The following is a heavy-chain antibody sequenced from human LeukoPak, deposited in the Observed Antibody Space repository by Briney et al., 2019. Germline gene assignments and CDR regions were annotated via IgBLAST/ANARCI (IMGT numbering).Heavy chain of an antibody. D-gene: IGHD1-26*01. CDR2: ISYDGSNK. J-gene: IGHJ4*02. Sequence: GRSLRLSCAASGFTFSSYGMHWVRQAPGKGLEWVAVISYDGSNKYYADSVKGRFTISRDNSKNTLYLQMNSLRAEDTAVYYCAKDWGELRYYFVYWGQGTLVTVSS. CDR3: AKDWGELRYYFVY. V-gene: IGHV3-30*18. CDR1: GFTFSSYG.